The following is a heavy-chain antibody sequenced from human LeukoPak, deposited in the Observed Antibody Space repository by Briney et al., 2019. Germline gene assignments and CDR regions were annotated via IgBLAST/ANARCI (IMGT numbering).Heavy chain of an antibody. CDR2: IFHSGST. D-gene: IGHD5-18*01. J-gene: IGHJ5*02. V-gene: IGHV4-38-2*01. CDR3: ARTSSVDTALVGVHWFDP. CDR1: GVSITSGYY. Sequence: PSETLSLTCAVSGVSITSGYYWAWIRQPPGKGLEWIGSIFHSGSTYLNPSLRSRVTISLNTSKNHFSLILSSMTAADTAVYYCARTSSVDTALVGVHWFDPWGQGTLVTVSS.